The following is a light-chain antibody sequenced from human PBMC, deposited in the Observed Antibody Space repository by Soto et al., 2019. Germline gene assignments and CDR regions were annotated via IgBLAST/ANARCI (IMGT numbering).Light chain of an antibody. V-gene: IGLV1-40*01. Sequence: QSVLTQPPSVSGAPGQRVTISCTGSSSNIGAGYDVHWYQQLPGTAPKLLIYGNSKRPSGVPDRFSGSKSGTSASLAITGLQAEDEDDYYGQSYDSSLRVFGGGTKLTVL. CDR3: QSYDSSLRV. CDR2: GNS. CDR1: SSNIGAGYD. J-gene: IGLJ2*01.